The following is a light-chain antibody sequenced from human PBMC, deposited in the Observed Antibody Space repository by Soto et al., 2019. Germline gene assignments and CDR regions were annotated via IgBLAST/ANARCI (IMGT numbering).Light chain of an antibody. CDR1: QSVSSSY. CDR3: QQYNNWPWT. V-gene: IGKV3-20*01. J-gene: IGKJ1*01. Sequence: EIVLTQSPGTLSLSPGERATLSFSASQSVSSSYLAWYQQKPGQAPRLLIYGASSRATGIPDRFSGSGSGTDFTLTISRLEPEDFAVYYCQQYNNWPWTFGQGTKVDIK. CDR2: GAS.